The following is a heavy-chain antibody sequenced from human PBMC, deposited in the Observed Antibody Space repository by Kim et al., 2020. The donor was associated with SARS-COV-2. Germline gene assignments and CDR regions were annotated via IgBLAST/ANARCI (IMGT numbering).Heavy chain of an antibody. J-gene: IGHJ4*02. CDR2: IYSGGST. CDR1: GFTVSSNY. Sequence: GGSLRLSCAASGFTVSSNYMSWVRQAPGKGLEWVSVIYSGGSTYYADSVKGRFTISRDNSKNTLYLQMNSLRAEDTAVYYCARTLRPGIFDYWGQGTLVTVSS. CDR3: ARTLRPGIFDY. D-gene: IGHD4-17*01. V-gene: IGHV3-53*01.